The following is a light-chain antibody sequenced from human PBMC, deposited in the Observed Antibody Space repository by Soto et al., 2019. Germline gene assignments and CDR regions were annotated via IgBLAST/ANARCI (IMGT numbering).Light chain of an antibody. V-gene: IGKV3-15*01. Sequence: EIVMTQSPATLSVSPGERATLSCRASQSVSSNLAGYQPKPGQAPMLLIYGASTRATGIPARFSGSGSGKEFTLTISSLQSADFAVYYCQQYNNWPYTFGQGTKLES. J-gene: IGKJ2*01. CDR3: QQYNNWPYT. CDR1: QSVSSN. CDR2: GAS.